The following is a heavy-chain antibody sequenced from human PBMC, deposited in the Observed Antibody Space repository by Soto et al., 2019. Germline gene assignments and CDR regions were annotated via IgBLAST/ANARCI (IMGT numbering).Heavy chain of an antibody. Sequence: GGSLRLSCVVSGFNFDNYGMRWVRQAPGEGLEWVSAIKNDGTSTYYAASVEDRFTISRDNSKNTLYLQLNSLRAEDTAVYYCAQLGLMTFSHKHYFNHWGRGTLVTVSS. CDR2: IKNDGTST. CDR3: AQLGLMTFSHKHYFNH. J-gene: IGHJ4*02. V-gene: IGHV3-23*01. CDR1: GFNFDNYG. D-gene: IGHD3-16*01.